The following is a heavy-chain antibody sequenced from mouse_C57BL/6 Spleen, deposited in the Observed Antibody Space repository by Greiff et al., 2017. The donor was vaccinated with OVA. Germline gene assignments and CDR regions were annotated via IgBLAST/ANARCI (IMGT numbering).Heavy chain of an antibody. D-gene: IGHD2-4*01. CDR2: ISNGGGST. CDR1: GFTFSDYY. CDR3: ARNDYDVFYAMDY. J-gene: IGHJ4*01. Sequence: EVMLVESGGGLVQPGGSLKLSCAASGFTFSDYYMYWVRQTPEKRLEWVAYISNGGGSTYYPDTVKGRFTISRDNAKNTLYLQMSRLKSEDTAMYYCARNDYDVFYAMDYWGQGTSVTVSS. V-gene: IGHV5-12*01.